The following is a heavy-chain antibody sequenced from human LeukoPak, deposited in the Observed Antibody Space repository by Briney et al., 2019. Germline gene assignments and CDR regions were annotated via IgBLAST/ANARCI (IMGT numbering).Heavy chain of an antibody. CDR1: GFTFSSYG. D-gene: IGHD3-10*01. J-gene: IGHJ4*02. CDR2: IWYDGSNK. V-gene: IGHV3-33*01. CDR3: AAGKGLWFGESPLDY. Sequence: GGSLRLSCAASGFTFSSYGMHWVRQAPGKGLEWVAVIWYDGSNKYYADSVKGRFTISRDNSKDTLYLQMNSLRAEDTAVYYCAAGKGLWFGESPLDYWGQGTLVTVSS.